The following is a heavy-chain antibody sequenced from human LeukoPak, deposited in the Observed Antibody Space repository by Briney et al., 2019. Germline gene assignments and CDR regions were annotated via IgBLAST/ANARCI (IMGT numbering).Heavy chain of an antibody. Sequence: SETLSLTCTVSGGSISSYYWSWVRQPPGKGLEWIGYIYYSGSTNYNPSLKSRVTISVDTSKNQFSLKLSSVTAADTAVYYCARVGGYYDSSGYLVSWGQGTLVTVSS. CDR3: ARVGGYYDSSGYLVS. CDR2: IYYSGST. V-gene: IGHV4-59*01. D-gene: IGHD3-22*01. J-gene: IGHJ4*02. CDR1: GGSISSYY.